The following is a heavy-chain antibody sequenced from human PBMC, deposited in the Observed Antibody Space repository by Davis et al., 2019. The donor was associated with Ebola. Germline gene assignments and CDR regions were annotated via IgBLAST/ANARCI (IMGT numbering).Heavy chain of an antibody. D-gene: IGHD6-13*01. Sequence: GESLKISCAASGFTFSDYYMSWIRQAPGKGLEWVSYISGGGRTIYYADSVKGRFTMSRDNAKNTLYLQMNSLRAEDTAVYYCARGEQQLADYWGQGTLVTVSS. CDR2: ISGGGRTI. J-gene: IGHJ4*02. V-gene: IGHV3-11*04. CDR1: GFTFSDYY. CDR3: ARGEQQLADY.